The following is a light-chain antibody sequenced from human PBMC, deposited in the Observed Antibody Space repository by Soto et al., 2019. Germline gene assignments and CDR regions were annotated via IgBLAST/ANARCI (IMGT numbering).Light chain of an antibody. CDR3: VLYMGSGIWV. Sequence: QTVVTQAPSFSVSPGGTVTLTCGLSSGSVSTSYYPTWYQQTPGQAPRTLIYNTNTRSSGVPDRFSGSILGNKAAITITWAQADDESDYYCVLYMGSGIWVFGGGTQLTVL. CDR2: NTN. V-gene: IGLV8-61*01. CDR1: SGSVSTSYY. J-gene: IGLJ3*02.